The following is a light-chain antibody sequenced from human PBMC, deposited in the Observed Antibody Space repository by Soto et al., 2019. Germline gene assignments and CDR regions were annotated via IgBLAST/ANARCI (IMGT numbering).Light chain of an antibody. V-gene: IGLV2-14*01. CDR1: SSDVGGYNY. CDR3: TSYTSSSTQVI. J-gene: IGLJ2*01. Sequence: QSALTQPASVSGSPGQSITISCTGTSSDVGGYNYVSWYQQHPGKAPKLMIFEVSNRPSGVSNRFSGSKSGYTASLTISGLQAEDEADYYCTSYTSSSTQVIFGGGTKLTVL. CDR2: EVS.